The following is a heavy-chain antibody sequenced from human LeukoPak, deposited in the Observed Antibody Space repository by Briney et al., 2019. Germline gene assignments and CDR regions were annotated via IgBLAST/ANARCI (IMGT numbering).Heavy chain of an antibody. Sequence: GASVKVSCKASGYTFTSYGISWVRQAPGQGLEWMGWISAYNGNTNYAQKLQGIVTMTTDTSTSTAYMELSSLRSEDTAVYYCAAGGYCSGGSCYPFDPWGQGTLVTVSS. CDR2: ISAYNGNT. CDR1: GYTFTSYG. D-gene: IGHD2-15*01. CDR3: AAGGYCSGGSCYPFDP. V-gene: IGHV1-18*01. J-gene: IGHJ5*02.